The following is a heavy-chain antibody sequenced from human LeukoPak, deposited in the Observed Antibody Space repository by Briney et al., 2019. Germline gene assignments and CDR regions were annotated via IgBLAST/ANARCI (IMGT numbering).Heavy chain of an antibody. CDR1: GFSLRTYG. J-gene: IGHJ6*03. Sequence: GGSLRLSCAASGFSLRTYGMHWVRQAPGKGLEWVAFIPFDGSSEYYADAVKGRFTISRDNSKNTLYLQMSSLRSEDTAVYYCAKDGHIAVAGSPLDYYYYMDVWGKGTTVTVSS. CDR2: IPFDGSSE. V-gene: IGHV3-30*02. CDR3: AKDGHIAVAGSPLDYYYYMDV. D-gene: IGHD6-19*01.